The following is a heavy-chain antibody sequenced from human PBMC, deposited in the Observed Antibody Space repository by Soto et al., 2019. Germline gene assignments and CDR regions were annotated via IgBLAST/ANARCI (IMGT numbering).Heavy chain of an antibody. V-gene: IGHV4-39*01. D-gene: IGHD2-15*01. Sequence: QLQLQESGPGLVKPSETLSLTCTVSGGSISSSTYYWGWIRQPPGKGLEWIGSIYYSGSTYYNPSHESRVPISVDTANNQFSLKLSSVTAADTAVYYCAIHRADCSGGSCYFPNFDYWGQGTLVTVSS. CDR1: GGSISSSTYY. J-gene: IGHJ4*02. CDR2: IYYSGST. CDR3: AIHRADCSGGSCYFPNFDY.